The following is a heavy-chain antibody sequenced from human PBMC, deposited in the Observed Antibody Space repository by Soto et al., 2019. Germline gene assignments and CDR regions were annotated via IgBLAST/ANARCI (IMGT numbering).Heavy chain of an antibody. Sequence: QLQLQESGPGLVKPSETLSLSCTVSGGSISSSTYYWGWLRQPPGKGLEWIGTIHYGGSTYYIPSLKSRVTISVDTSKKQFSLKLSSVTAADTAVYYCARHYSRGAFDIWGQGTMVTVSS. CDR1: GGSISSSTYY. CDR2: IHYGGST. CDR3: ARHYSRGAFDI. D-gene: IGHD3-22*01. V-gene: IGHV4-39*01. J-gene: IGHJ3*02.